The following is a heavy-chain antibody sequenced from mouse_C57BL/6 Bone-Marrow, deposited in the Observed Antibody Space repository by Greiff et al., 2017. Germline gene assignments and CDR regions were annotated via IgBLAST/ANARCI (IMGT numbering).Heavy chain of an antibody. V-gene: IGHV1-64*01. D-gene: IGHD1-1*01. CDR1: GYTFTSYW. CDR2: IHPNSGST. J-gene: IGHJ2*01. CDR3: ARGGDYYGHYFDD. Sequence: QVQLQQPGAELVKPGASVKLSCKASGYTFTSYWMHWVKQRPGPGLAWIGMIHPNSGSTNYNEKFKSKATLTVDKSASKAYMQLSSVTSEDSAVYYCARGGDYYGHYFDDWGQGTTLTVSS.